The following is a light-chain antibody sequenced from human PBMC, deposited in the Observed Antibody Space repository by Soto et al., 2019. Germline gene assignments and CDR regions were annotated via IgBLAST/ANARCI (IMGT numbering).Light chain of an antibody. CDR1: QSVGSY. V-gene: IGKV3-11*01. Sequence: EIVLIQSPATLSLSPGERATLSCRASQSVGSYLAWYQHKPGQAPRLLISDASNRAPGIRARFSGSGSETDLTLTISSLEPEDSAVYYCQQRSNWPSLTFGGGTKVESK. J-gene: IGKJ4*01. CDR3: QQRSNWPSLT. CDR2: DAS.